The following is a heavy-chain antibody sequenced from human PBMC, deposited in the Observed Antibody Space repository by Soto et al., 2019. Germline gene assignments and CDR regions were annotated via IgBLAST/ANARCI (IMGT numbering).Heavy chain of an antibody. J-gene: IGHJ5*02. D-gene: IGHD3-3*01. CDR1: GGSISSYY. Sequence: SETLSLTCTVSGGSISSYYWSWIRQPPGKGLEWIGYIYYSGSTNYNPSLKSRVTISVDTSKNQFSLKLSSVTAADTAVYYCARQEWLKWFDPWGQGTLVTVS. V-gene: IGHV4-59*01. CDR2: IYYSGST. CDR3: ARQEWLKWFDP.